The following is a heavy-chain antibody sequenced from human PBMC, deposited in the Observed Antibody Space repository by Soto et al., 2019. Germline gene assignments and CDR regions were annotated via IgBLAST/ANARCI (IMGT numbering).Heavy chain of an antibody. CDR3: ASCSPTMYSSSWYRPSAFDI. J-gene: IGHJ3*02. CDR2: IIPIFGTA. D-gene: IGHD6-13*01. Sequence: GASVKVSCKASGGTFSSYAISWVRQAPGQGLEWMGGIIPIFGTANYAQKFQGRVTITADESTSTAYMELSSLRSEDTAVYYCASCSPTMYSSSWYRPSAFDIWGQGTMVTVSS. CDR1: GGTFSSYA. V-gene: IGHV1-69*13.